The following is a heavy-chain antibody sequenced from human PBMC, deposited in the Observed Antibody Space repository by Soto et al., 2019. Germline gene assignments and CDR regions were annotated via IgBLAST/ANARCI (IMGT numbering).Heavy chain of an antibody. Sequence: PGGSLRLSCAASGFTFSNYWMTWVRQAPGKGLEWVANIKEDGSETHYVDSVKGRFTISRDNAQNSLYLQMNSLRAEDTAVYYCARALVNGGDYWGQRSLVTVSS. D-gene: IGHD2-8*02. CDR3: ARALVNGGDY. CDR1: GFTFSNYW. CDR2: IKEDGSET. V-gene: IGHV3-7*01. J-gene: IGHJ4*02.